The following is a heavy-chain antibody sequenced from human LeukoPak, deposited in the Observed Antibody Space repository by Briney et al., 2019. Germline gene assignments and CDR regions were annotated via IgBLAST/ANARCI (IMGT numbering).Heavy chain of an antibody. CDR1: GGSISSSNW. D-gene: IGHD3-16*02. Sequence: PSETLSLTCAVSGGSISSSNWWSWVRQPPGKGLEWIGEIYHSGSTNYNPSLKSRVTISVDTSKNQFSLKLNSVTAADTAVYYCARAGYRYFQYWGQGSLVTVSS. CDR3: ARAGYRYFQY. J-gene: IGHJ1*01. V-gene: IGHV4-4*02. CDR2: IYHSGST.